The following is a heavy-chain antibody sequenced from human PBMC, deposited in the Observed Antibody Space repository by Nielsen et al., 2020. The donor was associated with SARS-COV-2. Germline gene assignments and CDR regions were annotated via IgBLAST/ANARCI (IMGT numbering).Heavy chain of an antibody. V-gene: IGHV4-4*02. J-gene: IGHJ6*03. CDR3: ARSYRYCSSTSCYNAYYYYYMDV. Sequence: SETLSLTSAVSGGSISSSNWWSWVRQPPGKGLEWIGEIYHSGSTNYNPSLKSRVTISVDKSKNQFSLKLSSVTAADTAVYYCARSYRYCSSTSCYNAYYYYYMDVWGKGTTVTVSS. D-gene: IGHD2-2*02. CDR1: GGSISSSNW. CDR2: IYHSGST.